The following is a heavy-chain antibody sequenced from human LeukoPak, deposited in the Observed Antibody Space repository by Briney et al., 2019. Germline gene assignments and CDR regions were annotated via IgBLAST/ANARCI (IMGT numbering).Heavy chain of an antibody. D-gene: IGHD1-7*01. V-gene: IGHV3-23*01. CDR2: ITGTGDT. CDR3: ATVLPGLVTGTTLSSFYGMDV. J-gene: IGHJ6*02. CDR1: GFTFINTA. Sequence: GSLRLSCAASGFTFINTAMTWVRQAPGRGLDWVSTITGTGDTYHADSVKGRFTFSRDNSRNILYLQMSSLRVEDTAVYYCATVLPGLVTGTTLSSFYGMDVWGRGTTVTVSS.